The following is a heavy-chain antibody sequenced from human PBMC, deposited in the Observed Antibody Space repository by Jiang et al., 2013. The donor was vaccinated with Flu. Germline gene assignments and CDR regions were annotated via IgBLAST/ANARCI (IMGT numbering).Heavy chain of an antibody. CDR2: ISSSSSYT. Sequence: VQLVESGGGLVKPGGSLRLSCAASGFTFSDYYMSWIRQAPGKGLEWVSYISSSSSYTNYADSVKGRFTISRDNAKNSLYLQMNSLRAEDTAVYYCARGQDSSGYHIDYWGQGTLVTVSS. CDR1: GFTFSDYY. D-gene: IGHD3-22*01. CDR3: ARGQDSSGYHIDY. J-gene: IGHJ4*02. V-gene: IGHV3-11*06.